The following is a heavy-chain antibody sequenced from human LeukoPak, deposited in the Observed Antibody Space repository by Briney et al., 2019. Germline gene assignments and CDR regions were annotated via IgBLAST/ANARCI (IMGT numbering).Heavy chain of an antibody. CDR3: ARRLPTAWGADY. D-gene: IGHD7-27*01. Sequence: GGSLRLSCVASGLTLTTNMMSWVRQAPGKGLEWVSVIYSGGSTYYADSVKGRFTISRDNSKNTLYLQMNSLRAEDTAVYYCARRLPTAWGADYWGQGTLVTVSS. J-gene: IGHJ4*02. CDR1: GLTLTTNM. CDR2: IYSGGST. V-gene: IGHV3-53*01.